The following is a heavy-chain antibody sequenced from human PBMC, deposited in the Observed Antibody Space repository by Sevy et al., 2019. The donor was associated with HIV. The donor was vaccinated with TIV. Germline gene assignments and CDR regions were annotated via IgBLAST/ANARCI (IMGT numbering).Heavy chain of an antibody. V-gene: IGHV4-59*01. J-gene: IGHJ6*02. CDR2: ISYSGST. CDR1: GGSISSYY. CDR3: ARAWGRTHWGMDV. Sequence: SESLSLTCTVSGGSISSYYWSWIRQPPGKGLEWIGYISYSGSTNDNPSLRSRVTISIDTSKNQFSLRLSSVSAADTAVYYCARAWGRTHWGMDVWGPGTTVTVSS. D-gene: IGHD3-16*01.